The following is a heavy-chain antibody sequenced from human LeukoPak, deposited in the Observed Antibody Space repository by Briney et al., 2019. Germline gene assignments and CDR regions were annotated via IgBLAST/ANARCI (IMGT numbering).Heavy chain of an antibody. Sequence: TSETLSLTCTVSGGSISSSSYYWSWIRQPPGKGLEWIGEINHSGSTNYNPSLKSRVTISVDTSKNQFSLKLSSVTAADTAVYYCARDRDGYNRRHYYYMDVWGKGTTVTVSS. J-gene: IGHJ6*03. CDR3: ARDRDGYNRRHYYYMDV. CDR2: INHSGST. CDR1: GGSISSSSYY. V-gene: IGHV4-39*07. D-gene: IGHD5-24*01.